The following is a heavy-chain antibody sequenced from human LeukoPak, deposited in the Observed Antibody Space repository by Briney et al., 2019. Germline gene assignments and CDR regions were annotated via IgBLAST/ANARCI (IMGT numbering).Heavy chain of an antibody. D-gene: IGHD6-6*01. CDR3: ARVPYSSSSRSDY. J-gene: IGHJ4*02. CDR2: IIPIFGTA. V-gene: IGHV1-69*01. Sequence: SVKISCKASGGTFSSYAISWVRQAPGQGLEWMGGIIPIFGTANYAQKFQGRVTITADESTSTAYMELSSLRSEDTAVYYCARVPYSSSSRSDYWGQGTLVTVSS. CDR1: GGTFSSYA.